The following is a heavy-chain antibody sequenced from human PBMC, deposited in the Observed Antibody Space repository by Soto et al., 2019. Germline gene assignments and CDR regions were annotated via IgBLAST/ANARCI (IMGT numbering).Heavy chain of an antibody. CDR1: GFTFSSYW. Sequence: PGGSLRLSCAASGFTFSSYWMSWVRQAPGKGLEWVANIKQDGSEKYYVDSVKGRFTISRDDAKNSLYLQMNSLRAEDTAVYYCARESDFWSGYYMAYWGQGTLVTVPQ. V-gene: IGHV3-7*01. CDR2: IKQDGSEK. CDR3: ARESDFWSGYYMAY. D-gene: IGHD3-3*01. J-gene: IGHJ4*02.